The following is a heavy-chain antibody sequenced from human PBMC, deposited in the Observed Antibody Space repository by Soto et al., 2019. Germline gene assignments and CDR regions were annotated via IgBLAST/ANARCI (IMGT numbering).Heavy chain of an antibody. D-gene: IGHD2-21*01. J-gene: IGHJ5*02. V-gene: IGHV4-30-2*02. Sequence: SETLSLTCAVSGGSISSGGYSWSWIRQPPGKGLEWIGYMYHSGSTYYNPSLKSRVTISIDRSKNRFSLSLSYVTAADTAVYFCARYSPPKKSFDSNPGWLDPWGQGTLVTVSS. CDR3: ARYSPPKKSFDSNPGWLDP. CDR1: GGSISSGGYS. CDR2: MYHSGST.